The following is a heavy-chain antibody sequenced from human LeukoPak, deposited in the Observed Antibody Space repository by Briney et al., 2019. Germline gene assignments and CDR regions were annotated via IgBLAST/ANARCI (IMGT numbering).Heavy chain of an antibody. Sequence: AESLSLTCPVSGRSIGMYWRRWVRQPPGKGLEWIGYVFDSGCTNYNPSRTTLVTISVDTSKNQFSLRLSSETAADTAVYFCERGDSSSWNYFDYWGLRTRVTVSS. J-gene: IGHJ4*02. CDR3: ERGDSSSWNYFDY. CDR2: VFDSGCT. V-gene: IGHV4-59*01. CDR1: GRSIGMYW. D-gene: IGHD6-13*01.